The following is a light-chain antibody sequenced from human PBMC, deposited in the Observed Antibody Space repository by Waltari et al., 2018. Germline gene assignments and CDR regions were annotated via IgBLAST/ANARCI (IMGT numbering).Light chain of an antibody. CDR1: QSVSNN. J-gene: IGKJ2*01. CDR2: AAF. CDR3: QQYHEWPYT. Sequence: ETVMIQSPATLSVSPGETVTLSCRASQSVSNNLAWYQQTPGQPPRLLIYAAFSRGNAIPVRFGGSGSGTDFALTITPLQSEDVGVYYCQQYHEWPYTFGQGTKLEI. V-gene: IGKV3-15*01.